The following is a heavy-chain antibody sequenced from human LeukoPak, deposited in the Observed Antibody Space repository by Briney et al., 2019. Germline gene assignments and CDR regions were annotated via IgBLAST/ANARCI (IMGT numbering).Heavy chain of an antibody. V-gene: IGHV3-7*01. J-gene: IGHJ4*02. CDR1: GFTFSSYW. CDR2: IKQDGSEK. D-gene: IGHD3-9*01. CDR3: ARGGPHYFDWLSYYFDY. Sequence: GGSLRLSCAASGFTFSSYWMSWVRQAPGKGLEWVANIKQDGSEKYYVDSVKGRFTISRDNAKNSLYLQINSLRAEDTAVYYCARGGPHYFDWLSYYFDYWGQGTLVTVSS.